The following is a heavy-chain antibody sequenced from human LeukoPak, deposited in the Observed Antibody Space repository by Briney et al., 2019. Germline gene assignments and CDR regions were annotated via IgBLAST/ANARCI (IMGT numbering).Heavy chain of an antibody. D-gene: IGHD3-22*01. Sequence: GGSLRLSCAASGFTFSTYSMNWVRQAPGKGLEWVSYIGSSSTSIYYADSVKGRFTISRDNAKNSLYLQMNSLRAEDTAVYYCARDRDYYETSGYYLTFFDYWGQGTLVTVSS. CDR1: GFTFSTYS. CDR2: IGSSSTSI. V-gene: IGHV3-48*01. CDR3: ARDRDYYETSGYYLTFFDY. J-gene: IGHJ4*02.